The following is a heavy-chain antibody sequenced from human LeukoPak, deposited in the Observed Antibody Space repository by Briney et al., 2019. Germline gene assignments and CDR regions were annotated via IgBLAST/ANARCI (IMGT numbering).Heavy chain of an antibody. J-gene: IGHJ4*02. Sequence: ASVKVSCKASGYTFTGYYMHWVRQAPGQGLEWMGWINPNSGGTNYAQKFQGRVTMTRDTSNSTAYMELSRLRSDDTAVYYCARVYHNCGGDCYPYFDYWGQGTLVTVSS. D-gene: IGHD2-21*01. CDR3: ARVYHNCGGDCYPYFDY. CDR2: INPNSGGT. CDR1: GYTFTGYY. V-gene: IGHV1-2*02.